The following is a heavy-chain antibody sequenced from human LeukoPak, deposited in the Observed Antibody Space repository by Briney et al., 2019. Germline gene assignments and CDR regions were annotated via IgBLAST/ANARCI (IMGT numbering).Heavy chain of an antibody. CDR1: GGSISSYY. Sequence: SETLSLTCTVSGGSISSYYWSWIRQPPGKGLEWIGYIYYSGSTNYNPSLKSRVTISVDTSKNQFSLKLSSVTAADTAVYYCASLIAPFARDYYGMDVWGQGTTVTVSS. V-gene: IGHV4-59*08. J-gene: IGHJ6*02. CDR2: IYYSGST. CDR3: ASLIAPFARDYYGMDV. D-gene: IGHD6-13*01.